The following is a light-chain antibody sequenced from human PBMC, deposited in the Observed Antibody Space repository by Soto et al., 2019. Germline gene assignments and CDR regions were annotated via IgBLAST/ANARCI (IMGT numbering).Light chain of an antibody. J-gene: IGKJ4*01. CDR2: WAS. CDR3: QQYYSTPPT. CDR1: QSVLYSSNNKNY. V-gene: IGKV4-1*01. Sequence: DILMTQSPDSLAVALCETGTIDLKSSQSVLYSSNNKNYLAWYQQKPGQPPKLLIYWASTRESGVPDRFSGSGSGTDFTLTISSLQAEDVAVYYCQQYYSTPPTFGGGTKVDIK.